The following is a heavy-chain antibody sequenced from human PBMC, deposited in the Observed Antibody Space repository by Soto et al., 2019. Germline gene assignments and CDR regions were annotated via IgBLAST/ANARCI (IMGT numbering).Heavy chain of an antibody. D-gene: IGHD3-3*01. Sequence: EVQLVESGGGLVQPGGSLRLSCVASGFTFSSYWMSWVRQAPEKGLEWVANIKQDGNDLYFVDSVKGRFTISRDNAKNSLYLHMSSLGAEDTGVYYCARLIFGVVTHSSYMDVWGKGTTVTVSS. CDR3: ARLIFGVVTHSSYMDV. CDR2: IKQDGNDL. J-gene: IGHJ6*03. CDR1: GFTFSSYW. V-gene: IGHV3-7*01.